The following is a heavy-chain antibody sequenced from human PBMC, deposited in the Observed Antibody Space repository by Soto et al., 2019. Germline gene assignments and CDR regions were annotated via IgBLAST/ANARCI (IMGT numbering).Heavy chain of an antibody. Sequence: SETLSLTCTVSGGSISSGGYYWSWIRQHPGKGLEWIGYIYYSGSTYYNPSLKSRVTISVDTSKNQFSLKLSSVTAADTAVYYCARHYYDSSGYYFYSAFDIWGQWTMVTVSS. V-gene: IGHV4-31*03. D-gene: IGHD3-22*01. J-gene: IGHJ3*02. CDR2: IYYSGST. CDR3: ARHYYDSSGYYFYSAFDI. CDR1: GGSISSGGYY.